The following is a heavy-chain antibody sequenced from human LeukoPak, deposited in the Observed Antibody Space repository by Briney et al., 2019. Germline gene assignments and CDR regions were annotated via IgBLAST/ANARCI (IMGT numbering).Heavy chain of an antibody. CDR1: GDSVSSNNGA. V-gene: IGHV6-1*01. J-gene: IGHJ4*02. CDR2: TYYRSKWYN. Sequence: SQTLSLTCAISGDSVSSNNGAWNWIRQSPSRGPEWLGRTYYRSKWYNDYAGSLISRITISPATSKNQFSLQVYSVTPEDTAVYYCARDVGTTGRHTYVFWGQGTLVTVSS. CDR3: ARDVGTTGRHTYVF. D-gene: IGHD2-15*01.